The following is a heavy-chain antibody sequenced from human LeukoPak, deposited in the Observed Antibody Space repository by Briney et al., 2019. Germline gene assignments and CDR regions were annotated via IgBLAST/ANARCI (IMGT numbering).Heavy chain of an antibody. Sequence: PGGSLRLSCAASGFTFSSYWMHWVRHAPGKGLVWVSRINSDGSSTSYADSVKGRFTISRDNAKNTLYLQMNSLRAEDTAVYYCASEDSSGYYYDYWGQGTLVTVSS. D-gene: IGHD3-22*01. V-gene: IGHV3-74*01. CDR3: ASEDSSGYYYDY. CDR2: INSDGSST. CDR1: GFTFSSYW. J-gene: IGHJ4*02.